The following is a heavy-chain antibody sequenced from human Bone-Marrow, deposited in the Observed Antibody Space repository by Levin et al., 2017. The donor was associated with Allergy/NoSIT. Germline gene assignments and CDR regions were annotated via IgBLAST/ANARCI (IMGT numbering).Heavy chain of an antibody. J-gene: IGHJ6*02. CDR3: ARGGGAAATRRAQDLTYYYGMDV. V-gene: IGHV1-69*02. Sequence: ASVKVSCKASGGTFSSYTISWVRQAPGQGLEWMGRIIPILGIANYAQKFQGRVTITADKSTSTAYMELSSLRSEDTAVYYCARGGGAAATRRAQDLTYYYGMDVWGQGTTVTVSS. D-gene: IGHD2-15*01. CDR2: IIPILGIA. CDR1: GGTFSSYT.